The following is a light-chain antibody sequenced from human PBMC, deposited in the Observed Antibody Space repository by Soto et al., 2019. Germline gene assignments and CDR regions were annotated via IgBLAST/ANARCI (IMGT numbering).Light chain of an antibody. CDR3: SSYTSTSTYV. J-gene: IGLJ1*01. CDR2: DVS. V-gene: IGLV2-14*03. CDR1: SSDVGAYNF. Sequence: QSALTQPASVSGSPGQSITISCTGTSSDVGAYNFVSWYQHHPGKAPKLMIYDVSNRPSGVSNRFSGSKSGNTASLTISWPQAEDEADYYCSSYTSTSTYVFGTGTKLTVL.